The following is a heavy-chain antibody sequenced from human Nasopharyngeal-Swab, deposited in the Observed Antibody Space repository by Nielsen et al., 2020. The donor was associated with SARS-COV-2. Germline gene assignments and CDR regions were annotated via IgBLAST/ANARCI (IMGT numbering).Heavy chain of an antibody. D-gene: IGHD6-13*01. V-gene: IGHV3-49*03. J-gene: IGHJ4*02. CDR2: IRSNIHGGTT. CDR3: TRVLVAAGPMLDY. CDR1: GFSFVDYA. Sequence: GGSLRLSCTASGFSFVDYAMSWFRQAPGKGLEWIAFIRSNIHGGTTEYAASVRGRFVMSRDDSKLIAYLLLNSLKTEDTGVYYCTRVLVAAGPMLDYWGQGTLVTVSS.